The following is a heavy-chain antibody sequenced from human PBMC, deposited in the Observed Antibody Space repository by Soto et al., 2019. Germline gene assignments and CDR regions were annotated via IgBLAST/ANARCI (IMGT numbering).Heavy chain of an antibody. CDR1: GYSFTSYW. Sequence: GESLKISCKGSGYSFTSYWIRWVRQMPGKGLEWMGRIDPSDSYTNYSPSFQGHVTISADKSISTAYLQWSSLKASDTATYYCASRLNWNDDAFDSWGQGTMVTVSS. CDR2: IDPSDSYT. V-gene: IGHV5-10-1*01. D-gene: IGHD1-1*01. J-gene: IGHJ3*02. CDR3: ASRLNWNDDAFDS.